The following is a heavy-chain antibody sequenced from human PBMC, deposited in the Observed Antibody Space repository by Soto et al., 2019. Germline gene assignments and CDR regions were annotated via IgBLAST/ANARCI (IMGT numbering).Heavy chain of an antibody. CDR2: IYPGDSDT. V-gene: IGHV5-51*01. CDR3: ARHSTSAPKDY. D-gene: IGHD3-10*01. CDR1: GYSFTTYW. Sequence: GESLKISCKGSGYSFTTYWIAWVRQMPGKGLEWVGIIYPGDSDTRYSPSFEGHVTISVDKSISTAFLQWNSLKASDNAIYYCARHSTSAPKDYWGQGTLVTVS. J-gene: IGHJ4*01.